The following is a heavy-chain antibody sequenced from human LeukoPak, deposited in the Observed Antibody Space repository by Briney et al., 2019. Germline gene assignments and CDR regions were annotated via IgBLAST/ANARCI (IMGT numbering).Heavy chain of an antibody. CDR3: SRGELYVY. CDR2: IFYSGST. Sequence: SETLSLTCTVSGGSISSSSYYWGWIRQPPGKGLEWIGSIFYSGSTYYNPSLKSRVTISVDTSKNQFSLKLSSVTAADTAVYYCSRGELYVYWGQGTLVTVSS. CDR1: GGSISSSSYY. V-gene: IGHV4-39*01. D-gene: IGHD3-10*01. J-gene: IGHJ4*02.